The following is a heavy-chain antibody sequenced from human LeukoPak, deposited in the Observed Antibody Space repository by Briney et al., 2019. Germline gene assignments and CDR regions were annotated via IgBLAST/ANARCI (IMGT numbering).Heavy chain of an antibody. CDR3: ARDAGSNYPYFDY. CDR1: GFTFSSYA. Sequence: GGSLRLSCAASGFTFSSYAMHWVRQAPGKGLEWVAVISYDGSNKYYADSVKGRFTISRDNSKNTLYLQMNSLRAEDTAVYYCARDAGSNYPYFDYWGQGTLVTVSS. CDR2: ISYDGSNK. V-gene: IGHV3-30*04. D-gene: IGHD1-26*01. J-gene: IGHJ4*02.